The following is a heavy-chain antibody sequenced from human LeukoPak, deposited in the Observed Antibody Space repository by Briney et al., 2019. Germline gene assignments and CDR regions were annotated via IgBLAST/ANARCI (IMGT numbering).Heavy chain of an antibody. V-gene: IGHV1-58*02. D-gene: IGHD2-2*01. CDR1: GFTFTSSA. CDR2: IVVGSGNT. Sequence: SVKVSCKASGFTFTSSAMQWVRQARGQRLEWIGWIVVGSGNTNYAQKFQERVTITRDMSTSTAYMELSSLRSEDTAVCYCAAAPLYCSSTSCYQPYYYYGMDVWGQGTTVTVSS. J-gene: IGHJ6*02. CDR3: AAAPLYCSSTSCYQPYYYYGMDV.